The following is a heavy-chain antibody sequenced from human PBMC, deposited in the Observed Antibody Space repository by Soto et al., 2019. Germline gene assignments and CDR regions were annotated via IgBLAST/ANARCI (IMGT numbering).Heavy chain of an antibody. CDR2: ISAYNGNT. CDR1: GYTFTSYG. Sequence: ASVKVSCKASGYTFTSYGISWVRQAPGQGLEWMGWISAYNGNTNYAQKLQGRVTMTTDTSTSTAYMELRSLRSDDTAVYYCARDRALAARPEYFQHWGQGTLVTVSS. V-gene: IGHV1-18*01. J-gene: IGHJ1*01. CDR3: ARDRALAARPEYFQH. D-gene: IGHD6-6*01.